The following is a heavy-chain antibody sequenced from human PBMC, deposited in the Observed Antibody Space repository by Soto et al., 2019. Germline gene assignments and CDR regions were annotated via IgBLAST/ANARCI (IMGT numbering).Heavy chain of an antibody. CDR2: ISYDGSNK. CDR3: VKSRGGNNFDFFD. CDR1: GFTFSSYA. J-gene: IGHJ4*02. V-gene: IGHV3-30-3*02. D-gene: IGHD5-12*01. Sequence: GGSLRLFCAASGFTFSSYAMHWVRQAPGKGLEWVAVISYDGSNKYYADSVKGRFTISRDNSKNTLYLQMSSLSADDTAVYYCVKSRGGNNFDFFDWGQVALVTVYS.